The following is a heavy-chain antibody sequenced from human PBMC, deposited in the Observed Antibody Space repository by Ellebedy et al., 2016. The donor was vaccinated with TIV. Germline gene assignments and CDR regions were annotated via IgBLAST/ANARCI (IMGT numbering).Heavy chain of an antibody. Sequence: MPSETLSLTCSVSGGSISTYYWSWIRQPPGKGLEWIGYIYYSGSTNYNPSLKSRVTISIETSKDQFSLRLSSVTAADTAVYYCARGPLRYFDWVYYYHGMDVWGQGTTVTVSS. CDR3: ARGPLRYFDWVYYYHGMDV. V-gene: IGHV4-59*08. CDR1: GGSISTYY. D-gene: IGHD3-9*01. CDR2: IYYSGST. J-gene: IGHJ6*02.